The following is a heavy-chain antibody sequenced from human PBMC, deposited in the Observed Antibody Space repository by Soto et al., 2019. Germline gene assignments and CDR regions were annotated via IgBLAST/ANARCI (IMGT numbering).Heavy chain of an antibody. CDR1: GFTFSDYY. CDR2: ISSVTNTI. D-gene: IGHD1-26*01. Sequence: QVQLVESGGGLVQPGGSLRLSCVASGFTFSDYYMTWIRQAPGKGLEWVSYISSVTNTIYYADSVRGRFTISRDNVMDSLYLQMNSLRAEDAAVYYCARVGQDYYYGMDVWGQGTTVTVSS. V-gene: IGHV3-11*01. CDR3: ARVGQDYYYGMDV. J-gene: IGHJ6*02.